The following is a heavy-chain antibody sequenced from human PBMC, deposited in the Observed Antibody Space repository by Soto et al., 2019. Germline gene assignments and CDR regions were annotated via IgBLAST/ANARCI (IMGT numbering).Heavy chain of an antibody. J-gene: IGHJ5*02. CDR2: INPSGGST. Sequence: ASVKVSCKECRYTSTRYYTQLLRHYPGQGLEWMGIINPSGGSTSYAQKFQGRVTMTRDTSTSTAYMELSSLRSEDTAVYYCARTRFGAVAGTWGQGTLVTVSS. CDR3: ARTRFGAVAGT. CDR1: RYTSTRYY. V-gene: IGHV1-46*01. D-gene: IGHD6-19*01.